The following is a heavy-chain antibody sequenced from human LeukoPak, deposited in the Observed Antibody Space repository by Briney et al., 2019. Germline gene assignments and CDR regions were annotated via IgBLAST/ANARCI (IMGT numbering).Heavy chain of an antibody. J-gene: IGHJ3*02. CDR2: IYPGDSDT. CDR1: GYSFTNNW. V-gene: IGHV5-51*01. Sequence: GESLKISCKGSGYSFTNNWIGWVCQMPGKGLEWMGIIYPGDSDTRYSPSFQGQVTISADKSISTAYLQWSSLKASDTAMYYCARSLAAAGKSDAFDIWGQGTKVTVSS. D-gene: IGHD6-13*01. CDR3: ARSLAAAGKSDAFDI.